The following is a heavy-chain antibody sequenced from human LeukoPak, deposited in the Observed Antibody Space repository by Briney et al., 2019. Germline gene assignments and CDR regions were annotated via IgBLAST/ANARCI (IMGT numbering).Heavy chain of an antibody. CDR1: GFTFDDYG. CDR2: INWNGGST. Sequence: GGSLRLSCAASGFTFDDYGMSWVRQAPGKGLEWVSGINWNGGSTGYADSVKGRFTISRDNAKNSLYLQMNSLRAEDTALYHCARGGDILTGEYYFDYWGQGTLVTVSS. CDR3: ARGGDILTGEYYFDY. D-gene: IGHD3-9*01. J-gene: IGHJ4*02. V-gene: IGHV3-20*01.